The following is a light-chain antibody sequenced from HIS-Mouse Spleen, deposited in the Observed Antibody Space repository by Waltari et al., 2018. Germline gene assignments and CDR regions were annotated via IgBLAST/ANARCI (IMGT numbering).Light chain of an antibody. CDR1: SSNIGRNY. J-gene: IGLJ3*02. V-gene: IGLV1-47*01. CDR2: RNN. CDR3: AAWDDSLSGPV. Sequence: QSVPTQPPSASGTPGQRVTISCSGSSSNIGRNYVYWYQQLPGPAPKLLIYRNNQRPSGVPDRFSGSKSGTSASLAISGLRSEDEADYYCAAWDDSLSGPVFGGGTKLTVL.